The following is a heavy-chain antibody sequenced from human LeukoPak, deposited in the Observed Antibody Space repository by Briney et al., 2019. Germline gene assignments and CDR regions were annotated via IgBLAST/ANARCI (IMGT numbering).Heavy chain of an antibody. CDR3: ARDLNSSGYTEDY. V-gene: IGHV7-4-1*02. J-gene: IGHJ4*02. CDR1: GYTFTSYA. D-gene: IGHD3-22*01. Sequence: ASVKVSCKASGYTFTSYAMNWVRQGPGQGLEWMGWINTNTGNPTYAQGFTGRFVFSLDTSVSTAYPQISSLKAEDTAVYYCARDLNSSGYTEDYWGQGTLVTVSS. CDR2: INTNTGNP.